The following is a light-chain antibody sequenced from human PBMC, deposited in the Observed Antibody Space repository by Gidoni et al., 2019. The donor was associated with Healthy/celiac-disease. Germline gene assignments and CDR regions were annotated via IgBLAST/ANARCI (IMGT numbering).Light chain of an antibody. CDR3: QQRSNRPPWT. CDR2: DAS. V-gene: IGKV3-11*01. Sequence: ELVLPQSPATLSLSPGERATLSCRASQSVSSYLAWYQQKPGQAPRLLIYDASNRATGIPARFSGSGSGTDFTRTISSLEPEDFAVYYCQQRSNRPPWTFGQGTKVEIK. CDR1: QSVSSY. J-gene: IGKJ1*01.